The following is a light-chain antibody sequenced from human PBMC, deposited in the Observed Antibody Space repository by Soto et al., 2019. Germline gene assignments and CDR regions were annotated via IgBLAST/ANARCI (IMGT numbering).Light chain of an antibody. CDR1: SSDVGGYNY. Sequence: QSALTQPASVSGSPGQSITISCTGTSSDVGGYNYVSWYQQHPDKAPKLLIYDVNNRPSGVSNRFSGSKSGTTASLTISGLQAEDESDYYCSSFTVSSTLFGGGTKLTVL. V-gene: IGLV2-14*03. J-gene: IGLJ2*01. CDR2: DVN. CDR3: SSFTVSSTL.